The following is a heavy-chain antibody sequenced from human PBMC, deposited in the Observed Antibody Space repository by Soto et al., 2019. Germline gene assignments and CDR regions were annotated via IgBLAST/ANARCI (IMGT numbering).Heavy chain of an antibody. CDR3: ARGPPFH. J-gene: IGHJ4*02. Sequence: QLQLQASGSGLVKASQTLSLTCAVSGGSISSGGYSWSWIRQPPGKSMEWIGYNNHSGSTYYNPSLKTRVTISVDRSKSQFSLKLSSVTAADTAVYFCARGPPFHSGQGTMLTVS. V-gene: IGHV4-30-2*01. CDR2: NNHSGST. CDR1: GGSISSGGYS.